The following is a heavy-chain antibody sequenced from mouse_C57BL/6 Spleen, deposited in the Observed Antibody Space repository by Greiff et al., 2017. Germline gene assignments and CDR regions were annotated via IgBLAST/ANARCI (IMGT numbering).Heavy chain of an antibody. J-gene: IGHJ4*01. V-gene: IGHV2-6-1*01. CDR3: ARHDEASTMVTLDY. CDR2: IWSDGST. D-gene: IGHD2-2*01. CDR1: GFSLTSYG. Sequence: QVQLQQSGPGLVAPSQSLSITCTVSGFSLTSYGVHWVRQPPGKGLEWLVVIWSDGSTTYNSALKSRLSISKDNSKSQVFLKMNSLQTDDTAMYYCARHDEASTMVTLDYWGQGTSVTVSS.